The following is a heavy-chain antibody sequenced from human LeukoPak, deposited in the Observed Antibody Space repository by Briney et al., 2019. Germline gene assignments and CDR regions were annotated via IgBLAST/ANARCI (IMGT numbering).Heavy chain of an antibody. V-gene: IGHV3-23*01. J-gene: IGHJ4*02. D-gene: IGHD2-15*01. Sequence: GGSLRLSCAASGFTSSSYAMSWVRQAPGKGLEWVSAISGSGGSTYYADSVKGRFTISRDNSKNTLYLQMNSLRAEDTAVYYCAKGDCSGGSCYPNFDYWGQGTLVTVSS. CDR3: AKGDCSGGSCYPNFDY. CDR2: ISGSGGST. CDR1: GFTSSSYA.